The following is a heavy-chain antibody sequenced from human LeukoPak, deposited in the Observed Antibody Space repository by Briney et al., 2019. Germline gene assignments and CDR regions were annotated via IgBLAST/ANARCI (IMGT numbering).Heavy chain of an antibody. CDR1: GFTFRVFG. D-gene: IGHD4-11*01. CDR2: IYYDGSNK. Sequence: PGGSLRLSCAASGFTFRVFGMNWVRQAPGKGLEWVATIYYDGSNKYYADSVKGRFTISRDNSKNTVSLQMNSLRAEDTALYYSAKALYSNYYMDAWGKGTTVTVSS. J-gene: IGHJ6*03. V-gene: IGHV3-33*06. CDR3: AKALYSNYYMDA.